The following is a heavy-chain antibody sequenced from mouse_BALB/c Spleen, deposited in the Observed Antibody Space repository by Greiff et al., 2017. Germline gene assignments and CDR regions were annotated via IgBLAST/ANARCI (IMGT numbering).Heavy chain of an antibody. D-gene: IGHD2-14*01. CDR1: GFTFTDYY. J-gene: IGHJ3*01. Sequence: EVQVVESGGGLVQPGGSLRLSCATSGFTFTDYYMSWVRQPPGKALEWLGFIRNKANGYTTEYSASVKGRFTISRDNSQSILYLQMNTLRAEDSATYYCARDRDGYDAWFAYWGQGTLVTVSA. V-gene: IGHV7-3*02. CDR3: ARDRDGYDAWFAY. CDR2: IRNKANGYTT.